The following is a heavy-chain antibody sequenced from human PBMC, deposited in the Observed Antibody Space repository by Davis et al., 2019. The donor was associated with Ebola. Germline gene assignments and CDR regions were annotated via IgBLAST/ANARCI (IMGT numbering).Heavy chain of an antibody. CDR2: ISSSSSYT. CDR3: ASGGITMIHNHGMDV. D-gene: IGHD3-22*01. CDR1: GFTFSDYY. V-gene: IGHV3-11*06. Sequence: GGSLRLSCAASGFTFSDYYMSWIRQAPGKGLEWVSYISSSSSYTNYADSVKGRFTISRDNAKNSLYLQMNSLRAEDTAVYYCASGGITMIHNHGMDVWGQGTTVTVSS. J-gene: IGHJ6*02.